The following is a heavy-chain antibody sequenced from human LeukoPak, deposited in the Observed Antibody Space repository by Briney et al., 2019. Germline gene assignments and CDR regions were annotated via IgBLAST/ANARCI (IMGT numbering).Heavy chain of an antibody. D-gene: IGHD2-15*01. J-gene: IGHJ5*02. Sequence: SETLSLTCTVSGGFISIYYWSWIRQPAGKGLEWIGRIYTSGSTNYNPSLKSRVTISVDKSKNQFSLKLSSVTAADTAVYYCARDTAGYCSGGSCYPNWFDPWGQGTLVTVSS. CDR2: IYTSGST. CDR1: GGFISIYY. V-gene: IGHV4-4*07. CDR3: ARDTAGYCSGGSCYPNWFDP.